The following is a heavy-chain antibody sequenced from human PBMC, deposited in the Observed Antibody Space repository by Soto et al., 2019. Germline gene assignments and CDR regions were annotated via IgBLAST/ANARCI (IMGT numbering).Heavy chain of an antibody. CDR1: GFAFQNHG. D-gene: IGHD1-1*01. V-gene: IGHV3-20*01. J-gene: IGHJ2*01. CDR3: ARKPHWQYWYFDL. Sequence: EVQLVESGGSVIRPGGSLRLSCAASGFAFQNHGMAWVRQVPGKGREWVGGISGSGVNAGYSDSVKGRFTISRDNGDNSLYLEINNLEVEDTALYHCARKPHWQYWYFDLWGRGTLVTVSS. CDR2: ISGSGVNA.